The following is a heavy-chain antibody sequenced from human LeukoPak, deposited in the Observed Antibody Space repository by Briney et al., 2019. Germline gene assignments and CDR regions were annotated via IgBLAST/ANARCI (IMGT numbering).Heavy chain of an antibody. V-gene: IGHV4-39*07. CDR3: ASRYFDWFKGIRDY. CDR2: INHSGST. J-gene: IGHJ4*02. D-gene: IGHD3-9*01. Sequence: KPSETLSLTCSVSSGSISSPLHYWGWIRQPPGKGLEWIGEINHSGSTNYNPSLKSRVTISVDTSKNQFSLKLSSVTAADTAVYYCASRYFDWFKGIRDYWGQGTLVTVSS. CDR1: SGSISSPLHY.